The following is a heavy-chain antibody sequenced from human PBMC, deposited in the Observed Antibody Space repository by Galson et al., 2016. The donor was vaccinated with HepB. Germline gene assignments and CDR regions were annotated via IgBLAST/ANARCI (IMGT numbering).Heavy chain of an antibody. CDR3: AKTETPEATGRIGHFDY. J-gene: IGHJ4*02. D-gene: IGHD1-26*01. CDR2: IIGSASST. V-gene: IGHV3-23*01. CDR1: GFTFSSYA. Sequence: SLRLSCAASGFTFSSYAMSWVRQAPGKGLEWVSLIIGSASSTYYADSVKGRFTLSRDNSKNTLYVQMTSLRPEDTAVYYCAKTETPEATGRIGHFDYWGQGTLVTVSS.